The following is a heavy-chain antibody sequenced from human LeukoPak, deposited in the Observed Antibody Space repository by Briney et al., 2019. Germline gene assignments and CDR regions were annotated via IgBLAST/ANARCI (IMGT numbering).Heavy chain of an antibody. V-gene: IGHV3-74*01. CDR2: ICPDGTVT. CDR3: VRDFRSADY. Sequence: PGGSLRLSCAASGFTFSTYCMHWVRHAPGEGPMWVSRICPDGTVTNYADSVKARFIISRDNARNTVYLQMNSLRVEDTAVYYCVRDFRSADYWGQGTLVTVSS. J-gene: IGHJ4*02. CDR1: GFTFSTYC.